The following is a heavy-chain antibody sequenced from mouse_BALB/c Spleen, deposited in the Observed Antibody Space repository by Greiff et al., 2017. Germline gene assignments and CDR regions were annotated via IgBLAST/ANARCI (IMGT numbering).Heavy chain of an antibody. V-gene: IGHV1S56*01. D-gene: IGHD1-2*01. CDR3: ARGGTTALYYFDY. Sequence: QVHVKQSGPELVKPGASVRISCKASGYTFTSYYIHWVKQRPGQGLEWIGWIYPGNVNTKYNEKFKGKATLTADKSSSTAYMQLSSLTSEDSAVYFCARGGTTALYYFDYWGQGTTLTVSS. J-gene: IGHJ2*01. CDR2: IYPGNVNT. CDR1: GYTFTSYY.